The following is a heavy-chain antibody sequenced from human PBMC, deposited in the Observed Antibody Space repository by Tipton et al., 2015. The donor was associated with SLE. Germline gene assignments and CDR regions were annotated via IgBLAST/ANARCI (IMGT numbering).Heavy chain of an antibody. CDR2: IYYSGST. D-gene: IGHD5-18*01. V-gene: IGHV4-59*12. J-gene: IGHJ4*02. CDR3: ARVDTEGDY. Sequence: TLSLTCTVSGGSISSYYWSWIRLPPGKGLEWIGYIYYSGSTNYNPSLKSRVTISVDTSKNQFSLKLSSVTAADTAVYYCARVDTEGDYWGQGTLVTVSS. CDR1: GGSISSYY.